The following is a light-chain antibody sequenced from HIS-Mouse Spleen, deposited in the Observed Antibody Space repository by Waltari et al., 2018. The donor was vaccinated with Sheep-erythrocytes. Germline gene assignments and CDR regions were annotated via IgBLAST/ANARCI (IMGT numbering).Light chain of an antibody. CDR1: QSVSSSY. CDR2: GAS. CDR3: LQHNSYPRT. J-gene: IGKJ1*01. V-gene: IGKV3-20*01. Sequence: TQSPGTLSLSPGERATLSCRASQSVSSSYLAWYQQKPGQAPRLLIYGASSRATGIPDRFSGSGSGTDFTLTISRLEPEDFATYYCLQHNSYPRTFGQGTKVEIK.